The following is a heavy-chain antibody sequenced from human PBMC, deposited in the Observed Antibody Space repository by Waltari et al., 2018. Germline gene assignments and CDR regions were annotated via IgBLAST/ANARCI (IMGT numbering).Heavy chain of an antibody. J-gene: IGHJ5*02. CDR1: VYTFTCYE. CDR2: MNPNSGNT. D-gene: IGHD1-26*01. Sequence: QVQLLQSGAEVKTPGASVTVSCKASVYTFTCYEINWVRQATGQGLEWMGWMNPNSGNTGYAQKCQGRVTMTRNTSISTAYMELSSLRSEDTAVYYCARGRRSGSYQRGFDPWGQGTLVTVSS. V-gene: IGHV1-8*01. CDR3: ARGRRSGSYQRGFDP.